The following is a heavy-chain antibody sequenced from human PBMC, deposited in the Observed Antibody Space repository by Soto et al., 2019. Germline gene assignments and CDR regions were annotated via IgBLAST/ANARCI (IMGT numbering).Heavy chain of an antibody. CDR2: IYPDNSNT. D-gene: IGHD1-1*01. J-gene: IGHJ5*02. CDR3: ARQAAEVATVPLLYFDP. V-gene: IGHV5-51*01. CDR1: GYSFPGYW. Sequence: EVQLVQSGAEVKKPGESLKISCKASGYSFPGYWTGWVRQMPGKGLEWMRIIYPDNSNTRYNPSFQCQVTISADKSISTVYRQWSSLRASDTAIYYCARQAAEVATVPLLYFDPWGQGTLVTVSS.